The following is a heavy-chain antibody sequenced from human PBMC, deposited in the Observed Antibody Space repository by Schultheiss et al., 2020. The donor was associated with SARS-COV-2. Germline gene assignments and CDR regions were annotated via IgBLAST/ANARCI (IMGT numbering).Heavy chain of an antibody. CDR2: ISHSGST. CDR3: ASLSTSWNWFDP. V-gene: IGHV4-59*01. D-gene: IGHD2-2*01. J-gene: IGHJ5*02. Sequence: SQTLSLTCTVSGGSISSYYWSWIRQPPGKGLEWIGEISHSGSTYYNPSLKSRVTISVDTSKNQFSLKLSSVTAADTAVYYCASLSTSWNWFDPWGQGTLVTVSS. CDR1: GGSISSYY.